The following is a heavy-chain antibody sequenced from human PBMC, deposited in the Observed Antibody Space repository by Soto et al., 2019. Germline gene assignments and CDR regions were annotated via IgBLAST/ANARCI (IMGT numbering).Heavy chain of an antibody. CDR3: ARDVVVPAAIRGSYYYGMDV. CDR2: ISGSGGST. CDR1: GFTFSSYG. Sequence: RARRLSCSAAGFTFSSYGISWFRQPPGKGLEWVSAISGSGGSTYYADSVKGRFTISRDNSKNTLYLQMNSLRAEDTAVYYCARDVVVPAAIRGSYYYGMDVWGQGTPVTVSS. V-gene: IGHV3-23*01. J-gene: IGHJ6*02. D-gene: IGHD2-2*01.